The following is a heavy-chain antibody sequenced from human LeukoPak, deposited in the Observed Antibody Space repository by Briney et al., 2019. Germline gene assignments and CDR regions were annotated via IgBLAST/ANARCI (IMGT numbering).Heavy chain of an antibody. V-gene: IGHV4-4*07. CDR1: GGSISGYY. CDR2: IYTSGST. CDR3: ARGRTLLWFGESEYFDY. J-gene: IGHJ4*02. Sequence: SETLSLTCTVSGGSISGYYWSWIRQPAGKGLEWIGRIYTSGSTNYNPSLKSRVTMSVDTSKNQFSLKLSSVTAADTAVYYCARGRTLLWFGESEYFDYWGQGTLVTVSS. D-gene: IGHD3-10*01.